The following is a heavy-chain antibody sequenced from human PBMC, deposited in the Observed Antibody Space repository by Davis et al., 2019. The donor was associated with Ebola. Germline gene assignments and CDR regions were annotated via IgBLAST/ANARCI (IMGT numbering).Heavy chain of an antibody. CDR2: IIPIFGTA. CDR1: GYTFTSYG. Sequence: SVKVSCKASGYTFTSYGISWVRQAPGQGLEWMGGIIPIFGTANYAQKFQGRVTITADESTSTAYMELSSLRSEDTAVYYCARDGGDYANYYFDYWGQGTLVTVSS. V-gene: IGHV1-69*13. D-gene: IGHD4-17*01. CDR3: ARDGGDYANYYFDY. J-gene: IGHJ4*02.